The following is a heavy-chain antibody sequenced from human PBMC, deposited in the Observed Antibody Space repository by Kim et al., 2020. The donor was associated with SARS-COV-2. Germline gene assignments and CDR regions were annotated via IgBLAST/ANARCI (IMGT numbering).Heavy chain of an antibody. Sequence: SETLSLTCTVSGGSISSSYWSWIRQPPGKGLEWIGYMFHTGSTNYNPSLRSRVTISVDTSKNQFSLKLSSVTAADTAVYYCARQNGGYYGYFDYWGQGTLVTVSS. CDR2: MFHTGST. CDR3: ARQNGGYYGYFDY. CDR1: GGSISSSY. V-gene: IGHV4-59*08. J-gene: IGHJ4*02. D-gene: IGHD3-22*01.